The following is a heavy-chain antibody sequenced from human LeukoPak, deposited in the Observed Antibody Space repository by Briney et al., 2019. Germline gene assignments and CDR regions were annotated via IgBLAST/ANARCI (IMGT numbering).Heavy chain of an antibody. V-gene: IGHV3-73*01. CDR2: IRSKANNYAT. CDR3: ATLYYNILSGWGGL. CDR1: GFTFSGSA. D-gene: IGHD3-9*01. Sequence: GGSLRLSCAASGFTFSGSAIHWVRQASGKGLEWVGRIRSKANNYATAYAASVKGRFSISRDDSKNMAYLQMNSLRAEDTAVYYCATLYYNILSGWGGLWGKGTTVTISS. J-gene: IGHJ6*04.